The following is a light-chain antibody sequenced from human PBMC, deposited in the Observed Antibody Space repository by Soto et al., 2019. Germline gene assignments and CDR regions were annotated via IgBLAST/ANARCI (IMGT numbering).Light chain of an antibody. V-gene: IGKV3-15*01. CDR2: GAS. CDR1: QSVDIN. CDR3: QQYNKWTP. Sequence: EIVLAQSPATLSVSPWDRVTLSCRSSQSVDINLAWYQQKPGQAPRLLIYGASTRAAGIPAWFSGSGSGTVSTLTISSLQSEDLAVYCCQQYNKWTPFGQGTKVDIK. J-gene: IGKJ1*01.